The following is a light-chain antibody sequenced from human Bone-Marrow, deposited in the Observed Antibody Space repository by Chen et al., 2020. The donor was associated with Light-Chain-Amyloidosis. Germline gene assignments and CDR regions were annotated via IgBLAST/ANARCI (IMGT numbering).Light chain of an antibody. J-gene: IGKJ4*01. CDR3: QQYGTSPLT. CDR2: GSS. V-gene: IGKV3-20*01. Sequence: EIVLTQSPGTLSLSPGEGANLSCSASPTISSYYLTWYQQKLGQAPRLLIYGSSSRATGIPDRFTGSGSGTDFTLTINRLQPEDFAMYYCQQYGTSPLTYGGGTKVEIK. CDR1: PTISSYY.